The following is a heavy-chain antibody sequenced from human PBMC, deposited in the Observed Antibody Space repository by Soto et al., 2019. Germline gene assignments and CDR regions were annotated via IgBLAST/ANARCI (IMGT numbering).Heavy chain of an antibody. CDR3: ARNVIFPTSMPRTNWFYP. CDR1: GFSLRTPGVG. D-gene: IGHD2-2*01. CDR2: IYWDDNK. Sequence: GSGPTLVNPTQTLRLTCTFSGFSLRTPGVGVGWIRQPPGKALEWLALIYWDDNKRYSPSLKSRLTITKDTSKNQVVLTMTNMDPVDTATYYCARNVIFPTSMPRTNWFYPCGQGTLVIVSS. V-gene: IGHV2-5*02. J-gene: IGHJ5*02.